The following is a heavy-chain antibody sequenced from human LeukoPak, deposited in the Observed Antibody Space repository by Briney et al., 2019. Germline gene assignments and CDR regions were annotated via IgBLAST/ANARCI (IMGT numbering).Heavy chain of an antibody. CDR2: IYYSGST. D-gene: IGHD3-10*01. CDR3: ARGYYYGSGSYYTTYYYYYMDV. J-gene: IGHJ6*03. CDR1: GGSISSSSYY. V-gene: IGHV4-39*07. Sequence: SETLSLTCTVSGGSISSSSYYWGWIRQPPGKGLEWIGSIYYSGSTYYNPSLKSRVTISVDTSKNQFSLKLSSVTAADTAVYYCARGYYYGSGSYYTTYYYYYMDVWGKGTTVTISS.